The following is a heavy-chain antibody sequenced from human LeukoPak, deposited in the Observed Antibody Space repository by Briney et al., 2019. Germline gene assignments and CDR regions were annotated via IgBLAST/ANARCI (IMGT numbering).Heavy chain of an antibody. CDR2: INPNSGGT. V-gene: IGHV1-2*02. J-gene: IGHJ4*02. D-gene: IGHD2-2*01. Sequence: ASVKVSCKASGYTFTGYYMHWVRQAPGQGLEWMGWINPNSGGTNYAQKFQGRVTMTRDTSISTAYMELSRLRSDDTAVYYCARDIVVVPAAANPEGADYWGQGTLVTVSS. CDR1: GYTFTGYY. CDR3: ARDIVVVPAAANPEGADY.